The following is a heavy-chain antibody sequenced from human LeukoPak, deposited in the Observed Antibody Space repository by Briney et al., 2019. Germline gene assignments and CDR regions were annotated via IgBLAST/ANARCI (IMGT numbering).Heavy chain of an antibody. CDR2: ISGSGVTT. Sequence: GGSLRLSCAASGFTFDNYGLSWVRQAPGKGLEWVSAISGSGVTTYYADSVKGRFTISRDNSKNTLYLQMNSLRAEDTAVYYCSKWKAIVLVPEARSPIDYWGQGTLVTVSS. D-gene: IGHD2-2*01. CDR3: SKWKAIVLVPEARSPIDY. J-gene: IGHJ4*02. V-gene: IGHV3-23*01. CDR1: GFTFDNYG.